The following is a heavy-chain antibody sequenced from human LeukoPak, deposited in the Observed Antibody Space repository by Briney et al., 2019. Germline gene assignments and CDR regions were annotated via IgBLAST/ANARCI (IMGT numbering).Heavy chain of an antibody. CDR2: ISGSGGST. J-gene: IGHJ5*02. V-gene: IGHV3-23*01. Sequence: GGSLRLSCAASGFTFSCYAMSWVRQAPGKGLEWVSAISGSGGSTYYADSVKGRFTISRDNSKNTLYLQMNSLRAEDTAVYYCAKHARRRYCSSTSCLVDWFDPWGQGTLVTVSS. CDR3: AKHARRRYCSSTSCLVDWFDP. CDR1: GFTFSCYA. D-gene: IGHD2-2*01.